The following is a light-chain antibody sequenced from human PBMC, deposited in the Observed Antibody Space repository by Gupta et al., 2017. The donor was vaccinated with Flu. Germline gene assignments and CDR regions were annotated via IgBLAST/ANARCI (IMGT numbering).Light chain of an antibody. J-gene: IGKJ4*01. CDR3: QQRFDWPLT. CDR2: DAS. V-gene: IGKV3-11*01. Sequence: MVLTQSPDPLSLSPGERATLSCRASQSVSSALSWYQQKPGQAPRLLIYDASNRATGIPARFSAWGSGTDFTLTSSSLEPEDFAVYYCQQRFDWPLTFGGGTKVEIK. CDR1: QSVSSA.